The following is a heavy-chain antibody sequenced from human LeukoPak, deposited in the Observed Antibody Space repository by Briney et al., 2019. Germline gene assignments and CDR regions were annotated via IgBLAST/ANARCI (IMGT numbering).Heavy chain of an antibody. CDR2: MNPNSGNT. V-gene: IGHV1-8*01. J-gene: IGHJ3*02. CDR1: GYTFTSYD. Sequence: GASVKVSCKASGYTFTSYDINWVRQATGQGVEWMGWMNPNSGNTGYAQKFQGRVTMTRNTSISTAYMELSSLRSEDTAVYYCARAISLYAFDIWGQGTMVPVSS. CDR3: ARAISLYAFDI. D-gene: IGHD3-3*02.